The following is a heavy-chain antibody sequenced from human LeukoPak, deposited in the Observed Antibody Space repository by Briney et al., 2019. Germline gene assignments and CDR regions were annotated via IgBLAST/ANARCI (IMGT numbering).Heavy chain of an antibody. Sequence: NPGRSLRLSCAASGFTFSSYAMHWVRQAPGKGLEWVAVISYDGSNKYYADSVKGRFTISRDNSKNTLYLQMNSLRAEDTAVYYCARARGYTAMVTQGYWGQGTLVTVSS. CDR2: ISYDGSNK. CDR1: GFTFSSYA. J-gene: IGHJ4*02. D-gene: IGHD5-18*01. V-gene: IGHV3-30-3*01. CDR3: ARARGYTAMVTQGY.